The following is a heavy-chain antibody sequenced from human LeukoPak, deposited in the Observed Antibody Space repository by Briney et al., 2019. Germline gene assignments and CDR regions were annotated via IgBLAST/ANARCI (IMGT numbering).Heavy chain of an antibody. D-gene: IGHD3-22*01. Sequence: SGTLSLTCTVSGGSFKSDDQEWGWDRQRPGRGLEWIGSIHPSGMLYNNPSLESRVTMSRDTSKNQFSLNLNSVTAADTAVYFCSRGLDSRKLGYWGQGILVTVSS. V-gene: IGHV4-39*07. CDR2: IHPSGML. J-gene: IGHJ4*02. CDR1: GGSFKSDDQE. CDR3: SRGLDSRKLGY.